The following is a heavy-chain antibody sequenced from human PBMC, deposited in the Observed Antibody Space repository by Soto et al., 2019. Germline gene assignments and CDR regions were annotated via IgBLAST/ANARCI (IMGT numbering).Heavy chain of an antibody. J-gene: IGHJ6*02. V-gene: IGHV3-21*01. CDR1: GFTFSSYS. Sequence: GSLRLSCAASGFTFSSYSMNWVRQAPGKGLEWVSSISSSSSYIYYADSVKGRFTISRDNAKNSLYLQMNSLRAEDTAVYYCARDQRRNDFWSGYSYYGMDVWGQGTTVTVSS. CDR3: ARDQRRNDFWSGYSYYGMDV. D-gene: IGHD3-3*01. CDR2: ISSSSSYI.